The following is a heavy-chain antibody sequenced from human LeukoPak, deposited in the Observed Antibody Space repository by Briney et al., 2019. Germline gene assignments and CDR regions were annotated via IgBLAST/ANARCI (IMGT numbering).Heavy chain of an antibody. V-gene: IGHV4-59*08. CDR3: VRHGGSYSLDY. CDR2: IIDNGNT. J-gene: IGHJ4*02. Sequence: PSETLSLTCTVSGVSISSYYWSWIRQPPGKGLEWIGYIIDNGNTNYNPFLKSRVTISVDTSKNQFSLKLSSVTAADTAVYYCVRHGGSYSLDYWGQGTLVTVSS. CDR1: GVSISSYY. D-gene: IGHD1-26*01.